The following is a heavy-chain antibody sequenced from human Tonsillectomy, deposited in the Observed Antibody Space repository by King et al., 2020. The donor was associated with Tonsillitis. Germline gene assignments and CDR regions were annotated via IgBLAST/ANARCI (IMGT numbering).Heavy chain of an antibody. CDR2: IFSNDEK. CDR3: ARIVTLVTTTDYYYGMDV. Sequence: VTLKESGPVLVKPTETLTLTCIVSGFSLSNARMGVSWIRQPPGKALEWLAHIFSNDEKSYSTSLKSRLTISKDTSKSQVVLTMTNMDPVDTATYYWARIVTLVTTTDYYYGMDVWGQGTTVTVSS. V-gene: IGHV2-26*01. D-gene: IGHD4-17*01. J-gene: IGHJ6*02. CDR1: GFSLSNARMG.